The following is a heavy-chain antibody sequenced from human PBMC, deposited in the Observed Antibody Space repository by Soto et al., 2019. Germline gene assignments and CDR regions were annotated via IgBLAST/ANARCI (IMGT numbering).Heavy chain of an antibody. CDR1: GFIFSDNW. J-gene: IGHJ4*02. CDR3: VSWGDIVVSND. CDR2: ISQDGSQT. D-gene: IGHD2-8*02. V-gene: IGHV3-7*01. Sequence: GGSLRLSCATSGFIFSDNWVSWLRQAPGKGLEWVAHISQDGSQTLYVDSVKGRFTISRDNAESSLFLQMNSPRADDTAVYHCVSWGDIVVSNDWGQGVLVTVSS.